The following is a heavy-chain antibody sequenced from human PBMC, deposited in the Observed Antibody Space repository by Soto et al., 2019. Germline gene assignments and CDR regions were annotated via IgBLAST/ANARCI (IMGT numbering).Heavy chain of an antibody. CDR3: ATPHSRLAYYCGMDV. CDR1: GGTFSSYA. D-gene: IGHD6-13*01. Sequence: QVQLVQSGAEVKKPGSSVKVSCNASGGTFSSYAISWVRQAPGQVLEWMGGIIPIFGTADYAERCQSRVTITADASTRTDSMELTCLGCDDEAVYFCATPHSRLAYYCGMDVWGQGTTVTVSS. J-gene: IGHJ6*02. V-gene: IGHV1-69*12. CDR2: IIPIFGTA.